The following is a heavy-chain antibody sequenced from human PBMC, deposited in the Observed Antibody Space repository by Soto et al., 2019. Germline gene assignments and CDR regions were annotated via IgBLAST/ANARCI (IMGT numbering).Heavy chain of an antibody. CDR2: IHHSGSF. J-gene: IGHJ5*02. Sequence: QVQLQESGPGLVNPSGTLSLTCAVSGGSITSNWWSWVRQPPGKGLEWIGEIHHSGSFNYNPSLRSRVTISIDKSKLQLSLTLTSVTAADTAVHYCARNDWYRFDPWGQGTLVTVSS. CDR3: ARNDWYRFDP. D-gene: IGHD3-9*01. CDR1: GGSITSNW. V-gene: IGHV4-4*02.